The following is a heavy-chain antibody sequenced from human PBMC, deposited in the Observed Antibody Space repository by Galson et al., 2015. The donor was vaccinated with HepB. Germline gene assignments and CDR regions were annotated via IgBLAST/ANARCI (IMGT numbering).Heavy chain of an antibody. CDR2: IYYSGST. V-gene: IGHV4-59*01. J-gene: IGHJ4*02. D-gene: IGHD4-11*01. CDR3: ARDETTVTTNPFDY. Sequence: SETLSLTCTVSGGSISSYYWSWIRQPPGKGLEWIGYIYYSGSTNYNPSLKSRVTIPVDTSKNQFSLKLSSVTAADTAVYYCARDETTVTTNPFDYWGQGTLVTVSS. CDR1: GGSISSYY.